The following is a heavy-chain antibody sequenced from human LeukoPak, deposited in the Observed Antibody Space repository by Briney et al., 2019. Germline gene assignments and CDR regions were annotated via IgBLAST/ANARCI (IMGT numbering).Heavy chain of an antibody. CDR1: GYNFISYA. V-gene: IGHV1-3*04. J-gene: IGHJ5*02. Sequence: ASVKVSCTASGYNFISYAMHWVRQAPGQRLEWMAWIHTDNGDTKYSHYFLGRVTITRDTSANTAYMELSSLRSEDTAVYYCARDRVVGLAPFDPWGQGTLVTVSS. CDR2: IHTDNGDT. D-gene: IGHD2-15*01. CDR3: ARDRVVGLAPFDP.